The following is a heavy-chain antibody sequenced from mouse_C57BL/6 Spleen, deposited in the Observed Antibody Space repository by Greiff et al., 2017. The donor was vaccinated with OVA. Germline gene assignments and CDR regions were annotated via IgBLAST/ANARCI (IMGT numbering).Heavy chain of an antibody. CDR3: ARDTNPYYYGSSYVLAMDY. Sequence: VMLVESGPELVRPGVSVKISCKGSGYTFTDYAMHWVKQSHAKSLEWIGVISTYYGDASYNQKFKDKATMTVDKSSSTAYMELARLTSEDSAVYYCARDTNPYYYGSSYVLAMDYWGQGTSVTVSS. CDR2: ISTYYGDA. J-gene: IGHJ4*01. CDR1: GYTFTDYA. V-gene: IGHV1-67*01. D-gene: IGHD1-1*01.